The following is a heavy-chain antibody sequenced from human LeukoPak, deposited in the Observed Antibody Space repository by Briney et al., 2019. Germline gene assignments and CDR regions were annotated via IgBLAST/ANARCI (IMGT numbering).Heavy chain of an antibody. D-gene: IGHD6-19*01. J-gene: IGHJ4*02. V-gene: IGHV4-34*01. CDR2: INHSGST. CDR3: ATTVAGPFDY. CDR1: GGSFSGYY. Sequence: PSETLSLTCAVYGGSFSGYYWSWIRQPPGKGLEWIGEINHSGSTNYNPSLKSRVTISVDTSKNQFSLKLSSVTAADTAVYYCATTVAGPFDYWGQGTLATVSS.